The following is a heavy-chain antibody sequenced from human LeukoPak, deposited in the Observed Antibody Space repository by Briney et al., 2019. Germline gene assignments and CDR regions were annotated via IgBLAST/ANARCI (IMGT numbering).Heavy chain of an antibody. CDR3: ARGWVEGDFWSGYYALIGGFDY. J-gene: IGHJ4*02. CDR1: GYTFTSYG. D-gene: IGHD3-3*01. Sequence: ASVKVSCKASGYTFTSYGISWVRQAPGQGLEWMGWISAYNGNTNYAQKLQGRVTMTRDTSISAAYMELSRLRSDDTAVYYCARGWVEGDFWSGYYALIGGFDYWGQGTLVTVSS. V-gene: IGHV1-18*01. CDR2: ISAYNGNT.